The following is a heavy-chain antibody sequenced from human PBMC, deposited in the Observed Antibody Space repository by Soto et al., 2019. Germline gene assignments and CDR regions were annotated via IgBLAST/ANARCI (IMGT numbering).Heavy chain of an antibody. Sequence: PGGSLRLSCTASGFTFGYYAMSWFRQAPGKGLEWVGFIRSKAYGGTTEYAASVKGRFTISRDDSKSIAYLQMNSLKTEDTAVYYCTRDGAGWXVVPAVFMDFYYYGMDVWGQGTTVTVSS. D-gene: IGHD2-2*01. CDR2: IRSKAYGGTT. CDR1: GFTFGYYA. J-gene: IGHJ6*01. CDR3: TRDGAGWXVVPAVFMDFYYYGMDV. V-gene: IGHV3-49*03.